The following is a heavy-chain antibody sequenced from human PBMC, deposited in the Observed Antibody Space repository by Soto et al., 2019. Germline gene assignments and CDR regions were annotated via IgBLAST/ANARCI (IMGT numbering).Heavy chain of an antibody. D-gene: IGHD6-19*01. Sequence: LRLSCAASGFTFSSYAMSWVRQAPGKGLEWVSTVSGSGGYTYYADSVKGRFTISRDNSENTLYLQMISLRAEDMAIYYCAKGPHSSGWHYFDYWGQGTLVTVSS. V-gene: IGHV3-23*01. J-gene: IGHJ4*02. CDR3: AKGPHSSGWHYFDY. CDR1: GFTFSSYA. CDR2: VSGSGGYT.